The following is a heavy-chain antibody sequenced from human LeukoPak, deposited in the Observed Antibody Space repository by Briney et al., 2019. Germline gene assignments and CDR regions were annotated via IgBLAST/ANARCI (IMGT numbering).Heavy chain of an antibody. CDR1: GGSINSYF. CDR3: AIGLDPDCGGDCPLHSGYFDL. V-gene: IGHV4-4*07. D-gene: IGHD2-21*01. J-gene: IGHJ2*01. CDR2: IYTGGST. Sequence: SETLSLTCTVSGGSINSYFWTWIRQPAGKGLEWIGRIYTGGSTNYNPSLKSRVTMSVDTSKNQFSLKLSSVTAADTAVYYCAIGLDPDCGGDCPLHSGYFDLWGRGTLVTVSS.